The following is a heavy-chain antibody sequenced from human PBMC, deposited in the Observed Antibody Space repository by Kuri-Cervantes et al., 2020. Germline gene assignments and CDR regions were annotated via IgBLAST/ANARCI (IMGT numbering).Heavy chain of an antibody. Sequence: GGSLRLSCAASGFTFNSFWMNWVRKAPGKGLKWVANIQQCGSKKYYVDSVKGRFTISRDNDKNSLYLQMNSLRVEDTAVYYCLRSMYVWGKGTTVTVSS. CDR3: LRSMYV. CDR2: IQQCGSKK. V-gene: IGHV3-7*01. J-gene: IGHJ6*04. CDR1: GFTFNSFW.